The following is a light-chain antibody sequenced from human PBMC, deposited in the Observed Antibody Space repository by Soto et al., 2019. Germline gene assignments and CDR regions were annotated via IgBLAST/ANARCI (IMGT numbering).Light chain of an antibody. Sequence: DIVMTQSPESLAVSLGERATINCKSSQSVLYSSNNKNYLAWYQQKPGQPPKLLIYWASTRESGVPDRFSGSGSGTDFTLTISSLQAEDVAVYYCQQYYSIPPWTFGQGTKVEIK. V-gene: IGKV4-1*01. CDR3: QQYYSIPPWT. CDR2: WAS. J-gene: IGKJ1*01. CDR1: QSVLYSSNNKNY.